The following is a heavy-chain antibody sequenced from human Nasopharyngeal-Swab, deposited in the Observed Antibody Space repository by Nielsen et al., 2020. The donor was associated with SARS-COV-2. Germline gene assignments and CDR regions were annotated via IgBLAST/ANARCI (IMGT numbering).Heavy chain of an antibody. J-gene: IGHJ3*02. CDR1: GGSISSYY. V-gene: IGHV4-59*01. D-gene: IGHD6-19*01. CDR2: IYYSGST. CDR3: AGDPSPGIAVAGTGAFDI. Sequence: SETLSLTCTVSGGSISSYYWSWIRQPPGKGQEWIGYIYYSGSTNYNPSLKSRVTISVDTSKNQFSLKLSSVTAADTAVYYCAGDPSPGIAVAGTGAFDIWGQGTMVTVSS.